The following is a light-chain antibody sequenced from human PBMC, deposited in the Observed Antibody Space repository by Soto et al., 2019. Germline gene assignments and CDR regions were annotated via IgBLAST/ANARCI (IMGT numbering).Light chain of an antibody. V-gene: IGKV2-28*01. J-gene: IGKJ3*01. CDR3: MQYLQTPPFT. CDR2: LGS. Sequence: DIVMTQSPLSLPVTPGEPASISCRSSQSLLHRNGYNYLDWYLQKPGQSPNRLIDLGSNRASGVPDRFSGSGSGTDFTLTISRVEAEDVGVYYCMQYLQTPPFTFGHGTKVDIK. CDR1: QSLLHRNGYNY.